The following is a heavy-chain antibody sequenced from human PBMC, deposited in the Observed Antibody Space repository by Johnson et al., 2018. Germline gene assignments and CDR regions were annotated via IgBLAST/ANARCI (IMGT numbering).Heavy chain of an antibody. Sequence: VQLVQSGGGLVQPGGSLRLSCAVSGFTFSSYWMHWVRQVPGKGLVWVSRINGDGSSTRYADPVKGGFTISRDNAKNTWHLQMNSLSAEDMAVYNCARWGLECSSSSCYRATFDIWGQGTMVTVPS. CDR3: ARWGLECSSSSCYRATFDI. V-gene: IGHV3-74*02. J-gene: IGHJ3*02. D-gene: IGHD2-2*02. CDR1: GFTFSSYW. CDR2: INGDGSST.